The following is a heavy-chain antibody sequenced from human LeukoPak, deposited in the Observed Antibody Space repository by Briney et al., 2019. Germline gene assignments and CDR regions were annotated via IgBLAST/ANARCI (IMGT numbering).Heavy chain of an antibody. CDR3: AKGTMVRGFDY. CDR2: ISGSGGST. CDR1: EFSVGSNY. V-gene: IGHV3-23*01. D-gene: IGHD3-10*01. J-gene: IGHJ4*02. Sequence: PGGSLRLSCAASEFSVGSNYMSWVRQAPGKGLEWVSAISGSGGSTYYADSVKGRFTISRDNSKNTLYLQMNSLRADDTAVYYCAKGTMVRGFDYWGQGTLVTVSS.